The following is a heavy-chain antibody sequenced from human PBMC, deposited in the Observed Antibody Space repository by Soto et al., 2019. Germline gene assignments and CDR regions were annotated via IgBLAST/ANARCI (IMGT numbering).Heavy chain of an antibody. V-gene: IGHV4-59*01. Sequence: SETLSLTCTVSGGSISSYYWSWIRQPPGKGLEWIGYIYYSGSTNYNPSLKSRVTISVDTSKNQFSLKLSSVTAADTAVYYCARVPLSSSSWYYFAYWGQGTLVTVSS. CDR1: GGSISSYY. CDR3: ARVPLSSSSWYYFAY. J-gene: IGHJ4*02. D-gene: IGHD6-13*01. CDR2: IYYSGST.